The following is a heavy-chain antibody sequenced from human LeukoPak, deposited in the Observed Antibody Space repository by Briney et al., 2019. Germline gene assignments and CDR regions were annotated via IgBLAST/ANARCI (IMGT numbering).Heavy chain of an antibody. CDR2: IRYDGSDK. Sequence: GGSLRLSCAASGFTFSSYGLHWARQAPGKGLEWVAFIRYDGSDKYYADFVKGRFTISRDNFKDTLYLQMNSLRAEDTAVYYCAKTPGGSSDYWGQGTLVTVSS. V-gene: IGHV3-30*02. CDR1: GFTFSSYG. D-gene: IGHD2-15*01. CDR3: AKTPGGSSDY. J-gene: IGHJ4*02.